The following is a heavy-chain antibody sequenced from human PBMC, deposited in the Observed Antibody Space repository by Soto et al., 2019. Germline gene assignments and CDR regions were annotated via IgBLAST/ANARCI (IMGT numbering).Heavy chain of an antibody. D-gene: IGHD2-15*01. J-gene: IGHJ4*02. CDR3: ARGPVNVVAATPFYY. CDR1: GGSFSGYY. V-gene: IGHV4-34*01. CDR2: INHSGST. Sequence: SETLSLTCAVYGGSFSGYYWSWIRQPPGKGLEWIGEINHSGSTNYNPSLKSRVTISVDTSKNQFSLKLGSVTAADTAVYYCARGPVNVVAATPFYYWGQGTLVTVSS.